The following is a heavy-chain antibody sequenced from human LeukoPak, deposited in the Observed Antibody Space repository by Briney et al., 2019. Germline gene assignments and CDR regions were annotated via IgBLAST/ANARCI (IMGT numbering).Heavy chain of an antibody. CDR2: IYPGDSDT. V-gene: IGHV5-51*01. D-gene: IGHD6-6*01. CDR3: ARLEYSSSLDAFDI. CDR1: GYSFTSYW. Sequence: GESLKISCKGSGYSFTSYWIGWVRQLHGKGLERMGIIYPGDSDTRYSPSFQSHVTISADKSISTAYLQWSSLKASDTAMYYCARLEYSSSLDAFDIWGQGTMVTVSS. J-gene: IGHJ3*02.